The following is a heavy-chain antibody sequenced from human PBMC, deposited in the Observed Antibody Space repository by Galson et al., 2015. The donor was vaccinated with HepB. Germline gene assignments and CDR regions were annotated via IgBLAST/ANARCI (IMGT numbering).Heavy chain of an antibody. Sequence: SVKVSCKASGDTLSSYAISWVRQAPGQGLEWMGGIIPLFGTANYAQKFQGRVTITADESTSTAYMELSSLIYEDTAVYYCARGKPSAAGPRYFDYWGQGTLDIVSS. J-gene: IGHJ4*02. D-gene: IGHD6-13*01. CDR1: GDTLSSYA. CDR2: IIPLFGTA. CDR3: ARGKPSAAGPRYFDY. V-gene: IGHV1-69*13.